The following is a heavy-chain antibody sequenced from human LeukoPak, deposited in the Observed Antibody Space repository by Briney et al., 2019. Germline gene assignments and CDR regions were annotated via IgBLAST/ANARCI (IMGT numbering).Heavy chain of an antibody. CDR2: ISSSGSTI. D-gene: IGHD2-15*01. J-gene: IGHJ4*02. Sequence: GGSLRLSCAASGFTFSSYEMNWVRQAPGKGLEWVSYISSSGSTIYYADSVKGRFTISRDNAKNSLYLQMNSLRAGDTAVYYCARALEVAASDYWGQGTLVTVSS. CDR1: GFTFSSYE. CDR3: ARALEVAASDY. V-gene: IGHV3-48*03.